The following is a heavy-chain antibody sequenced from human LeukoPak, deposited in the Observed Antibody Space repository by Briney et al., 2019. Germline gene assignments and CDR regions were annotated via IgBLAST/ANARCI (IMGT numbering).Heavy chain of an antibody. Sequence: GESLRLSCGVSGLTLSSFWMHWVRQAPGKGLVWVSRINSDGSSPSYADSVKGRFTISRDNAKNTLYLQMNSLRVEDTAVYYCASHCSSTSCLDYWGQGTLVTVSS. V-gene: IGHV3-74*01. CDR1: GLTLSSFW. CDR2: INSDGSSP. D-gene: IGHD2-2*01. J-gene: IGHJ4*02. CDR3: ASHCSSTSCLDY.